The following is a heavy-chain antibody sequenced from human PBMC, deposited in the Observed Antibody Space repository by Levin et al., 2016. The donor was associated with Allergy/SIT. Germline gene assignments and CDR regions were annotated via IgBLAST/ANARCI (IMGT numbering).Heavy chain of an antibody. D-gene: IGHD3-3*01. Sequence: SETLSLTCAVYGGSFSGYYWSWIRQPPGKGLEWIGEINHSGSTNYNPSLKSRVTISVDTSKNQFSLKLSSVTAADTAVYYCARTRITIFGVVKRAFDIWGQGTMVTVSS. CDR1: GGSFSGYY. V-gene: IGHV4-34*01. CDR3: ARTRITIFGVVKRAFDI. J-gene: IGHJ3*02. CDR2: INHSGST.